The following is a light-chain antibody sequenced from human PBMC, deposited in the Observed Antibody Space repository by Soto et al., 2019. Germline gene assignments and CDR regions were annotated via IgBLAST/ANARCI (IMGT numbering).Light chain of an antibody. V-gene: IGKV3-15*01. CDR3: QQYDSWPPLT. Sequence: EIVLTLSPATLSLSPGERATLSCRASQSVSSYLPWYQQRPGQAPRLLIYGASTRATGIPARFSGSGSGTEFTLTISGLQSEDSAIYYCQQYDSWPPLTFGGGTMVDIK. J-gene: IGKJ4*01. CDR2: GAS. CDR1: QSVSSY.